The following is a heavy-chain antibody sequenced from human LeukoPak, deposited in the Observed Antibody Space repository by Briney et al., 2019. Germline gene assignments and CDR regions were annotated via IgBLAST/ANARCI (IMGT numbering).Heavy chain of an antibody. J-gene: IGHJ4*02. CDR1: GGSISSSSYY. CDR3: ARHAYYYDSSAPLGY. CDR2: IYYSGST. Sequence: SETLSLTCTVSGGSISSSSYYWGWIRQPPGKGLEWIGSIYYSGSTYYNPSLKSRVTISVDTSKNQFSLKLSSVTAADTAEYYCARHAYYYDSSAPLGYWGQGTLVTVSS. V-gene: IGHV4-39*01. D-gene: IGHD3-22*01.